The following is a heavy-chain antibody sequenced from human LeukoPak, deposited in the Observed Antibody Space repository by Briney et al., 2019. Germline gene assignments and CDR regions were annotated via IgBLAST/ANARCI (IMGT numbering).Heavy chain of an antibody. Sequence: SETLSLTCAVYGGSFSGYYWSSIRQPPGKGLEWIGETNHSGSTNYNPSPKSRVTISVDKSNTQLHRILSSVTGAYTAVYYCAIFPRGRLRTPFDYWGQGTLVTVSS. CDR2: TNHSGST. V-gene: IGHV4-34*01. CDR3: AIFPRGRLRTPFDY. CDR1: GGSFSGYY. D-gene: IGHD5-12*01. J-gene: IGHJ4*02.